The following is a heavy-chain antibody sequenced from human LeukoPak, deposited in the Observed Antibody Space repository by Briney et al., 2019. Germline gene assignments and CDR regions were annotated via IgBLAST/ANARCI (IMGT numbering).Heavy chain of an antibody. Sequence: GGSLRLSCAASGFTFSSYGMYWVRQAPGKGLEWVAVIWYDGSNKYYADSVKGRFTISRDNSKNTLYLQMNSLRAEDTAVYYCAKDFGSRENYYYYYYMDVWGKGTTVTVSS. J-gene: IGHJ6*03. V-gene: IGHV3-33*06. CDR1: GFTFSSYG. D-gene: IGHD3-3*01. CDR3: AKDFGSRENYYYYYYMDV. CDR2: IWYDGSNK.